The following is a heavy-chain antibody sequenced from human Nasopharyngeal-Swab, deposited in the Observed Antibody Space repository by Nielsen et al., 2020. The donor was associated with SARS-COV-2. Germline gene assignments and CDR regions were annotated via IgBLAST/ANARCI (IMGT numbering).Heavy chain of an antibody. J-gene: IGHJ6*02. CDR2: INPSGGST. D-gene: IGHD2-21*02. CDR3: ARDEVTEDYYYYYGMDV. CDR1: GYTFTSYY. V-gene: IGHV1-46*01. Sequence: ASVKVSCKASGYTFTSYYMHWVRQAPGQGLEWMGIINPSGGSTSYAQKFQGRVTMTRDTSTSTVYMELSSLRSEDTAVYYCARDEVTEDYYYYYGMDVWGQGTTVTVSS.